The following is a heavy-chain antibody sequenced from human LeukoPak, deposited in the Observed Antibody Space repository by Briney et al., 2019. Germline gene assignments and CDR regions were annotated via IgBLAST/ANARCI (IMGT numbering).Heavy chain of an antibody. CDR3: ARDVGVRGSSVYYGTVLDY. CDR2: ISAYNGNT. J-gene: IGHJ4*02. V-gene: IGHV1-18*01. CDR1: GYTFTSYG. Sequence: ASVKVSCKASGYTFTSYGISWVRQAPRQGLEWMGWISAYNGNTNYAQKLQGRVTMTTDTSTSTAYMELRSLRSDDTAVYYCARDVGVRGSSVYYGTVLDYWGQGTLVTVSS. D-gene: IGHD3-22*01.